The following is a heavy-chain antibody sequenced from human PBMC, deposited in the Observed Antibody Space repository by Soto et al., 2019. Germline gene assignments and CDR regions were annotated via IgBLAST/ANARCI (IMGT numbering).Heavy chain of an antibody. Sequence: QEQLVQSGAEVKKPGASVKVSCKTSGYTFSTYDINWVRQAPGQGLDWMGWMNPNTGNTGYAHKFRGRVTLTRNTPISRAYMELMSLKTEDTAAYFCARRKERSGPNYFDYWGQGTLVTVS. J-gene: IGHJ4*02. CDR2: MNPNTGNT. V-gene: IGHV1-8*01. CDR3: ARRKERSGPNYFDY. CDR1: GYTFSTYD. D-gene: IGHD6-25*01.